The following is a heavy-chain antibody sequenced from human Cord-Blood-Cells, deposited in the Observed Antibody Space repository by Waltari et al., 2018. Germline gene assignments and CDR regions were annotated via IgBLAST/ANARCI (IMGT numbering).Heavy chain of an antibody. CDR2: ISGRGGST. D-gene: IGHD1-26*01. J-gene: IGHJ4*02. CDR3: AKDRDWGGSYFDY. CDR1: GFTFSSYA. V-gene: IGHV3-23*01. Sequence: EVQLLESGGGLVQPGGSLRLSCAASGFTFSSYAMSWVRQAPGKGLAWVSAISGRGGSTYYADSVKGRFTISRDNSKNTLYLQMNSLRAEDTAVYYCAKDRDWGGSYFDYWGQGTLVTVSS.